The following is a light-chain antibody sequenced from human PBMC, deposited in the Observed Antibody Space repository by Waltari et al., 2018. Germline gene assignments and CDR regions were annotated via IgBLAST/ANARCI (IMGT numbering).Light chain of an antibody. Sequence: DIQMTQSPSTLSAYVGDRVTITCRASQSISHWLAWYQQKPGKAPKLLISKASSLEKEVPSRFSGSGSGTEFTLTSTNLQPDDFATFYCQRYDDYPPTFGGGTKVEIK. CDR3: QRYDDYPPT. V-gene: IGKV1-5*03. CDR1: QSISHW. J-gene: IGKJ4*01. CDR2: KAS.